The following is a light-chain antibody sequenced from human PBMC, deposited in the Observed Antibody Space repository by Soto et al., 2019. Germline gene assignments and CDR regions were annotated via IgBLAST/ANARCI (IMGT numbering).Light chain of an antibody. V-gene: IGKV3-15*01. CDR1: QNIRSN. CDR3: QQYNNWPIT. J-gene: IGKJ5*01. Sequence: EIVMTQSPATLSVSPGERVTLSCRASQNIRSNLAWYQQKPGQAPRPLIYGASTRATGIPARFSGSGSGTEFTLTLSSLQSEDFAVYYCQQYNNWPITFGQGTRLENK. CDR2: GAS.